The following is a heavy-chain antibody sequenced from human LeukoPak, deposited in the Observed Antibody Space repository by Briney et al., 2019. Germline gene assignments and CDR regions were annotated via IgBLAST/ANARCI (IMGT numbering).Heavy chain of an antibody. J-gene: IGHJ4*02. CDR1: GGSISSYY. CDR2: IYYSGST. V-gene: IGHV4-59*08. Sequence: SETLSLTCTVSGGSISSYYWSWIRQPPGKGLEWIGYIYYSGSTNYNPSLKSRVTISVDTSKNQFSLKLSSVTVADTAVYYCARLGQWLLSDYWGQGTLVTVSS. D-gene: IGHD5-12*01. CDR3: ARLGQWLLSDY.